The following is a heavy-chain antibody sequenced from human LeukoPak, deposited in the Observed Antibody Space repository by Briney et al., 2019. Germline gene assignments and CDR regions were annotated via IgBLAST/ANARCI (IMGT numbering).Heavy chain of an antibody. J-gene: IGHJ4*02. Sequence: ASVRVSCKASGYTFTGYFMHWVRQAPGQGLDWMGWINPNTGGTKYAQKFQGRVTMTRDTSIGTSYMELSTVTSDDTAVYFCARVHATGYFSLDLGYWGQGTLVTVSS. CDR2: INPNTGGT. CDR3: ARVHATGYFSLDLGY. V-gene: IGHV1-2*02. D-gene: IGHD3-9*01. CDR1: GYTFTGYF.